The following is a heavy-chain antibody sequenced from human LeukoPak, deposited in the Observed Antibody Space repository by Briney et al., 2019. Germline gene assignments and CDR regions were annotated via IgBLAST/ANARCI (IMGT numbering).Heavy chain of an antibody. CDR1: GYTFTSYY. CDR2: INPSGGST. V-gene: IGHV1-46*01. Sequence: ASVKVSCKASGYTFTSYYMHWVRQAPGQGLEWMGIINPSGGSTSYAQKFQGRVTMTRDTSTSTVYMELSSLRSEDTAVYYCAEGTGEYRGYDPSFTYWGQETLFTVSS. CDR3: AEGTGEYRGYDPSFTY. J-gene: IGHJ4*02. D-gene: IGHD5-12*01.